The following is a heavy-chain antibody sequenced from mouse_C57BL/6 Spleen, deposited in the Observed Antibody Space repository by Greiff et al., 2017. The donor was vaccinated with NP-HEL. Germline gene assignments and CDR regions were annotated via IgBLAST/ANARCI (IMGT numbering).Heavy chain of an antibody. D-gene: IGHD3-2*02. Sequence: QVQLQQPGAELVRPGSSVKLSCKASGYTFTSYWMDWVKQRPGQGLEWIGNIYPSDSETHYNQKFKDKATLTVDKSSSTAYMQLSSLTSDDSAVYYCARRVGQLRLNFDYWGQGTTLTVSS. V-gene: IGHV1-61*01. J-gene: IGHJ2*01. CDR1: GYTFTSYW. CDR2: IYPSDSET. CDR3: ARRVGQLRLNFDY.